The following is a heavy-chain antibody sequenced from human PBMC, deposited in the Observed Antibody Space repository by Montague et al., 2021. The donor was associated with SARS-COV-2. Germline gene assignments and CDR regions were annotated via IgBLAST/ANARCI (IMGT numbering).Heavy chain of an antibody. CDR1: GFTFGDYG. Sequence: SLRLSCPASGFTFGDYGMSWVRQAPGKGLEWVSGINWNGGSTGYADSVKGRFTISRDNAKNSLYLQMNSLRAEDMALYYCARDRDCSSTSCSPGLYYYYGMDVWGQGTTVTVSS. CDR3: ARDRDCSSTSCSPGLYYYYGMDV. D-gene: IGHD2-2*01. V-gene: IGHV3-20*04. CDR2: INWNGGST. J-gene: IGHJ6*02.